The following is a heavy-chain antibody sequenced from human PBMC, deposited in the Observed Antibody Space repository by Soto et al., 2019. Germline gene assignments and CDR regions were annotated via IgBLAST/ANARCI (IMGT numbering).Heavy chain of an antibody. J-gene: IGHJ5*02. CDR2: IYWDGDK. Sequence: QITLKESGPTLVKPTQTLTLTCTFSGFSLSTSGVGVGWIRQPPGKALEWLALIYWDGDKRYSPSLKSRLTITKDTSKNQVVLTMTNMDPVDTATYYCARDVYFDWLSNWFDPWGQGTLVTVSS. D-gene: IGHD3-9*01. CDR1: GFSLSTSGVG. V-gene: IGHV2-5*02. CDR3: ARDVYFDWLSNWFDP.